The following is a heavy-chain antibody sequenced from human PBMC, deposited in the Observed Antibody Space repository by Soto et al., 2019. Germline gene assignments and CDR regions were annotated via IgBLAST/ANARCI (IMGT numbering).Heavy chain of an antibody. Sequence: SLTCTVSGGSISSGDYYWSWIRQPPGKGLEWIGYIYYSGSTYYNPSLKSRVTISVDTSKNQFSLKLSSVTAADTAVYYCARDYYDSSGYEKYNWFDPWGQGTLVTVSS. D-gene: IGHD3-22*01. CDR2: IYYSGST. CDR1: GGSISSGDYY. V-gene: IGHV4-30-4*01. CDR3: ARDYYDSSGYEKYNWFDP. J-gene: IGHJ5*02.